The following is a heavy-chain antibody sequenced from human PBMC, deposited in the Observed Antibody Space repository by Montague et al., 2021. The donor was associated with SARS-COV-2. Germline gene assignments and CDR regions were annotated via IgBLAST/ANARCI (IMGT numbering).Heavy chain of an antibody. Sequence: SETLSLTCTVSGASISSRSYYWGWIRQPPGKGLEWIGYIYYSGSTNYNPSLKSRVTISVDTSKNQFSLKLSSVTAADTAVYYCARVKRGYHYGLGVSAHFDYWGQGTLVTVSS. D-gene: IGHD3-10*01. CDR3: ARVKRGYHYGLGVSAHFDY. V-gene: IGHV4-61*05. CDR1: GASISSRSYY. J-gene: IGHJ4*02. CDR2: IYYSGST.